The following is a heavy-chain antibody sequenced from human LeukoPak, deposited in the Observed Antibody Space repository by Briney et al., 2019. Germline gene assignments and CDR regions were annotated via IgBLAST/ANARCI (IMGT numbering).Heavy chain of an antibody. J-gene: IGHJ3*02. V-gene: IGHV3-30*04. Sequence: GRSLRLSCAASGFTFSSYAMHWVRQAPGKGLEWVAVISYDGSNKYYADSVKGRFTISRDNSKNTLYLQMNSLRAEDTAVYYCARDGGYSSSWFTFSLAFDIWGQGTMVTVSS. D-gene: IGHD6-13*01. CDR2: ISYDGSNK. CDR1: GFTFSSYA. CDR3: ARDGGYSSSWFTFSLAFDI.